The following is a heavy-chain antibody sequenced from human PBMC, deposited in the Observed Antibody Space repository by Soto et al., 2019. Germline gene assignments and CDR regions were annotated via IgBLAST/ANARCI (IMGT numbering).Heavy chain of an antibody. D-gene: IGHD2-21*02. J-gene: IGHJ3*01. CDR1: GFSLTTYGVG. Sequence: QITLKESGPTLVKPTQTLTLTCSFSGFSLTTYGVGVGWVRQPPGKALEWLAFTYWDDDNRYNPSLKSRLSTTKDTSKNLVVLTMTNMDPADTAKYFCENRVTLMSTWRFGAFDFWGKGSLV. V-gene: IGHV2-5*02. CDR2: TYWDDDN. CDR3: ENRVTLMSTWRFGAFDF.